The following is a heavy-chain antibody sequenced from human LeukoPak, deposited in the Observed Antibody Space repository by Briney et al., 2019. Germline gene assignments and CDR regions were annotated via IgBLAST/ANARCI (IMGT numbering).Heavy chain of an antibody. D-gene: IGHD6-6*01. CDR2: INHSGST. CDR3: ASTEYSSSLNAFDI. CDR1: GGSFSGYY. J-gene: IGHJ3*02. V-gene: IGHV4-34*01. Sequence: SETLSLTCAVYGGSFSGYYWSWIRQPPGKGLEWIGEINHSGSTNYNPSLKSRVTISVDTSKNQFSLKLSSVTAADTAVYYCASTEYSSSLNAFDIWGQGTMVTVSS.